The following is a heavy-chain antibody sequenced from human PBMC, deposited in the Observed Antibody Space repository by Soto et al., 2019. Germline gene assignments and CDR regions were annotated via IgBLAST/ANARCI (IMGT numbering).Heavy chain of an antibody. J-gene: IGHJ3*02. D-gene: IGHD3-3*01. CDR3: ARSKYYDFWTTDDAFDI. CDR1: GFTFSNYW. Sequence: LRLSCAASGFTFSNYWMSWVRQAPGKGLEWVANIKQDGSEKYYVDSVKGRFTISRDNAKNSLYLQMNSLRAEDTAVYYCARSKYYDFWTTDDAFDIWGQGTMVTVSS. CDR2: IKQDGSEK. V-gene: IGHV3-7*03.